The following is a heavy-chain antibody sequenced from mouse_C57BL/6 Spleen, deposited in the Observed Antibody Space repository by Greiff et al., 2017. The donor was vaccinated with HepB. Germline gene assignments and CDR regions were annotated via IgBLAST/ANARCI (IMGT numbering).Heavy chain of an antibody. CDR3: VRQGLHYWSFDF. J-gene: IGHJ1*03. CDR2: IRSKSNNYAT. D-gene: IGHD2-2*01. CDR1: GFSFNTYA. V-gene: IGHV10-1*01. Sequence: EVKLLESGGGLVQPKGSLKLSCAASGFSFNTYAMNWVRQAPGKGLEWVARIRSKSNNYATYYADSVKDRFTISRDDSESMLYLQMNNLKTEDTAMYYVVRQGLHYWSFDFWGTGTTVTVSS.